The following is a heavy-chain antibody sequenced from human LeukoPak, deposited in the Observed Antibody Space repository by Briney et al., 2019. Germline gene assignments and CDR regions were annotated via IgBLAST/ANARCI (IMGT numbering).Heavy chain of an antibody. CDR3: AKDQTDLIDITMVRGAYYFDY. Sequence: GGSLRLSCAASGFTFSSYGMHWVRQAPGKGLEWVAVISYDGSNKYYADSVKGRFTISRDNSKNTLYLQMNSLRAEDTAVYYCAKDQTDLIDITMVRGAYYFDYWGQGTLVTVSS. CDR2: ISYDGSNK. CDR1: GFTFSSYG. J-gene: IGHJ4*02. D-gene: IGHD3-10*01. V-gene: IGHV3-30*18.